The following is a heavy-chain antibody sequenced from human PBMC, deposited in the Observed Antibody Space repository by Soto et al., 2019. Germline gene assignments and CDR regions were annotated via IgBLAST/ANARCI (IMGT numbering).Heavy chain of an antibody. CDR3: ITDGPDGRAY. V-gene: IGHV3-15*01. CDR2: IKSKTDGGTT. J-gene: IGHJ4*02. Sequence: EVQLVESGGGLVMPGGSLRLSCAASGFTFTNAWMSWVRQAPGKGLEWVARIKSKTDGGTTDYATPVKGRFTISRDDSKNTLYLQTNSLKIEDTAVSYRITDGPDGRAYWGQGTQVTVSS. CDR1: GFTFTNAW.